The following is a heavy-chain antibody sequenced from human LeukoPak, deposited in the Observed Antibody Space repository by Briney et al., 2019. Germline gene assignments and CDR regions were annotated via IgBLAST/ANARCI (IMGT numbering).Heavy chain of an antibody. Sequence: PGGSLRLSCAASGFTFSSYGMHWVRQAPGKGLEWVAVISYDGSNKYYADSVKGRFTISRDNSKNTLYLQMNSLRAEDTAVYYCAKDRPSLLLWFGELFGAFDIWGQGTMVTVSS. J-gene: IGHJ3*02. CDR3: AKDRPSLLLWFGELFGAFDI. D-gene: IGHD3-10*01. CDR1: GFTFSSYG. CDR2: ISYDGSNK. V-gene: IGHV3-30*18.